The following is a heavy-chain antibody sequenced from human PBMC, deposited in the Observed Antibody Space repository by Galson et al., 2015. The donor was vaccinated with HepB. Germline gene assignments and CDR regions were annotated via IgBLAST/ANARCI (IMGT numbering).Heavy chain of an antibody. Sequence: ETLSLTCTVSGGSVSSSGFYWAWIRQPPGKGLEWIGSVYYGGTTYYNPSLKARVTISADTPKNQFSLKLISVTAADTAVYYCARRSLTAPPYWGQGTLVTVSS. D-gene: IGHD3-10*01. J-gene: IGHJ4*02. CDR3: ARRSLTAPPY. CDR2: VYYGGTT. V-gene: IGHV4-39*01. CDR1: GGSVSSSGFY.